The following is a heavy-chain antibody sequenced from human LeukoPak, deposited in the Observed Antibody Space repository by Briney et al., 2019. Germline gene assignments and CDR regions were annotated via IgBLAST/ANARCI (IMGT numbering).Heavy chain of an antibody. J-gene: IGHJ6*02. CDR3: ARDRAWWTNYYYYGMDV. D-gene: IGHD2-15*01. Sequence: ASVKVSCKASGYTFTSYGISWVRQAPGQGLERMGWISAYNGNTNYAQKLQGRVTMTTDTSTSTAYMELRSLRSDDTAVYYCARDRAWWTNYYYYGMDVWGQGTTVTVSS. CDR1: GYTFTSYG. CDR2: ISAYNGNT. V-gene: IGHV1-18*01.